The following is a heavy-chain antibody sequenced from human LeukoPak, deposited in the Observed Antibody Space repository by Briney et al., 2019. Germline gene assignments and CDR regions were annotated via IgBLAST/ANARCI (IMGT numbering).Heavy chain of an antibody. D-gene: IGHD3-9*01. CDR3: ARVSTSGYRDWLDP. CDR2: IYPKSGGT. J-gene: IGHJ5*02. Sequence: ASVKVSCKTSGYAFADYYIHWVRQAPGQGLEWMGWIYPKSGGTNSAQKFQGRVTMTRDTSISTAYMELSRLRFDDTAVYYCARVSTSGYRDWLDPWGQGTLVTVSS. V-gene: IGHV1-2*02. CDR1: GYAFADYY.